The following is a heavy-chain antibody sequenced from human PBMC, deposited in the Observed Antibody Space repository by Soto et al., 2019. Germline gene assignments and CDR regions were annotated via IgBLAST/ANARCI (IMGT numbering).Heavy chain of an antibody. CDR3: AKVSSSWYAGFFDL. Sequence: GGSLRLSCAASGFTFSSYAMTWVRQAPGKGLEWLSAITESGDTTYYADSVKGRFTIYRDNSMNTLYLQMNTLRVEDTAVYYCAKVSSSWYAGFFDLWGQGTLVTVAS. CDR1: GFTFSSYA. J-gene: IGHJ4*02. V-gene: IGHV3-23*01. CDR2: ITESGDTT. D-gene: IGHD6-13*01.